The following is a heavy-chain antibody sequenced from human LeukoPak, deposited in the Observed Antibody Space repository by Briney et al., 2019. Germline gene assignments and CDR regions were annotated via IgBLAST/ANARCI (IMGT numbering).Heavy chain of an antibody. J-gene: IGHJ5*02. CDR1: GGSISSYY. CDR2: IYYSGST. CDR3: ARDSLYYYDSSGLSGGFDP. Sequence: SETLSLTCTVSGGSISSYYWSWIRQPPGKGLEWIGYIYYSGSTNYNPSLKSRVTISVDTSKNQFPLKLSSVTAADTAVYYCARDSLYYYDSSGLSGGFDPWGQGTLVTVSS. D-gene: IGHD3-22*01. V-gene: IGHV4-59*01.